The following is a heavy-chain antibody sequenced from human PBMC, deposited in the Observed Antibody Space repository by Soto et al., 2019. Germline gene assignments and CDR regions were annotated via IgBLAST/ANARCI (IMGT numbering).Heavy chain of an antibody. CDR2: LYDVDGT. J-gene: IGHJ3*01. D-gene: IGHD1-1*01. CDR1: GLTVSGQKY. CDR3: ASWHEREHAYDV. V-gene: IGHV3-53*01. Sequence: DVQLVESGGGLIQPGESLRLSCAAFGLTVSGQKYVAWVRQAPGKGLEWISALYDVDGTYYADSVKGRFTTSTDSSKTTVYLQLNGLRPDDTAVYYCASWHEREHAYDVWGLGTTVTVSS.